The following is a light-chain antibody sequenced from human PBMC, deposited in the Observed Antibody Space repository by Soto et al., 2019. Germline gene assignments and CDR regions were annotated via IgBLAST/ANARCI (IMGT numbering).Light chain of an antibody. Sequence: QLVLTQPPSVSGAPGQRVTISCTGSSSNIGAGYDVHWYQQLPGTAPKLLIYGNSNRPSGVPDRFSGSKSGTSASLAITALQAEDEADYYCQSYDSSLSVWVFGGGTKVTVL. J-gene: IGLJ3*02. CDR2: GNS. CDR3: QSYDSSLSVWV. V-gene: IGLV1-40*01. CDR1: SSNIGAGYD.